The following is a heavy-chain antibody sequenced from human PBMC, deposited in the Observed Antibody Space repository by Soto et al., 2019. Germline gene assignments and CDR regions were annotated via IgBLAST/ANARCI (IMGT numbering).Heavy chain of an antibody. CDR1: GYPVTAYY. V-gene: IGHV1-2*02. CDR3: ARGGGVGVAGSAAFDM. D-gene: IGHD3-3*01. Sequence: QLHLVHSGAVVKKPGASVTVSCSASGYPVTAYYMHWVRQAPGRGLEWMGGINPATGAAKYTQTFRGRVTTTRDTSTSTVFMELSGLTSEDAAVFYCARGGGVGVAGSAAFDMWGQGTLVTVSS. CDR2: INPATGAA. J-gene: IGHJ3*02.